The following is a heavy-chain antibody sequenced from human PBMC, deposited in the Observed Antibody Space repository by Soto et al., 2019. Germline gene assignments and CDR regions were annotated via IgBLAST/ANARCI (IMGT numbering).Heavy chain of an antibody. D-gene: IGHD2-15*01. Sequence: GGSLRLSCAASGFTFSSYAMHWVRQAPGKGLEWVAVISYDGGNKYYADSVKGRFTVSRDNSKNTLYLQMNSLRAEDTAVYYCPRGGAVDVWGQGTTVTVSS. J-gene: IGHJ6*02. CDR2: ISYDGGNK. CDR1: GFTFSSYA. V-gene: IGHV3-30-3*01. CDR3: PRGGAVDV.